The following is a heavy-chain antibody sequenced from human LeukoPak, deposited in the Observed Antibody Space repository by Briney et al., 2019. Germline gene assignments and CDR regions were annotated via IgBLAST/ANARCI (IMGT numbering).Heavy chain of an antibody. CDR3: ARTPYSSGSYWDY. D-gene: IGHD6-19*01. V-gene: IGHV4-39*07. Sequence: SETLSLTCTVSGGSISSSTFYWGWIRQPPGKGLEWIGTIYYSGSTFYNPSLKSRVTVSVDTPKNQFSLKLSSLTAADTAVYYCARTPYSSGSYWDYWGQGILVTVSS. CDR2: IYYSGST. J-gene: IGHJ4*02. CDR1: GGSISSSTFY.